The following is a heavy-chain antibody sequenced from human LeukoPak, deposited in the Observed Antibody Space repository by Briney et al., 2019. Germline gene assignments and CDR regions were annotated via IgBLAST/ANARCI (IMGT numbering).Heavy chain of an antibody. CDR2: IYYSGST. Sequence: KPGGSLRLSCAASGFTFSSYEMNWIRQPPGKGLEWIGSIYYSGSTYYNPSLKSRVTISVDTSKNQFSLKLSSVTAADTAVYYCARTRYYYNSRSYGAPYYFDYWGQGTLVTVSS. CDR1: GFTFSSYE. CDR3: ARTRYYYNSRSYGAPYYFDY. D-gene: IGHD3-10*01. J-gene: IGHJ4*02. V-gene: IGHV4-39*01.